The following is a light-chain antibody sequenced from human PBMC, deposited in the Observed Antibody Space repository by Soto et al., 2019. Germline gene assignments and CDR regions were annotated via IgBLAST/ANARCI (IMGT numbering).Light chain of an antibody. J-gene: IGLJ2*01. CDR2: YDD. CDR3: AAWDDGLNGPL. CDR1: SSNVGKNA. Sequence: QSVLTQPPSVSAAPGQRVTISCSGSSSNVGKNAVNWYQKLPGKAPKLLIYYDDVLPSGVSDRFSGSKSGTSASLAISGLQSEDEAAYFCAAWDDGLNGPLFGGGTKLTVL. V-gene: IGLV1-36*01.